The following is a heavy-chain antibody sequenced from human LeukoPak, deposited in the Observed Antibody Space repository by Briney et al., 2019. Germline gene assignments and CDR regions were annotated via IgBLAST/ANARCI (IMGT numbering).Heavy chain of an antibody. J-gene: IGHJ4*02. D-gene: IGHD6-13*01. Sequence: GGSLRLSCAASGFTFSDYYMSWIRQAPGKGLEWVSYISSSGSTIYYADSVKGRFTISRDNAKNSLYLQMNSLRAEDTAVYYCARARQRYSSSWYWRFDYWGQGTLVTVSS. CDR2: ISSSGSTI. CDR1: GFTFSDYY. CDR3: ARARQRYSSSWYWRFDY. V-gene: IGHV3-11*04.